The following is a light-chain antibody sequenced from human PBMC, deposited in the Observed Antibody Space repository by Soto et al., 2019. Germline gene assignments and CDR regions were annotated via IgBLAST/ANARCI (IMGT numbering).Light chain of an antibody. CDR1: QGISSY. CDR2: AAS. Sequence: DIQLTQSPSFLSASVGDRVTITCRASQGISSYFAWYQQKPGKAPKLLIYAASTLQSGVPSRFSGDGSGTEFTLTISSLQPEDFASYYCQQLNSYSFGPGTKVDIK. CDR3: QQLNSYS. V-gene: IGKV1-9*01. J-gene: IGKJ3*01.